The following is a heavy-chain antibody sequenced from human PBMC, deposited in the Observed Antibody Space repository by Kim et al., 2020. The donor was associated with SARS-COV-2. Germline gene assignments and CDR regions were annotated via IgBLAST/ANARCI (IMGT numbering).Heavy chain of an antibody. CDR3: ARAGAAAGQIDY. Sequence: SETLSLTCTVSGGSISSYYWSWIRQPPGKGLEWIGYIYYSGSTNYNPSLKSRVTISVDTSKNQFSLKLSSVTAADTAVYYCARAGAAAGQIDYWGQGTLVTVYS. J-gene: IGHJ4*02. CDR2: IYYSGST. V-gene: IGHV4-59*01. CDR1: GGSISSYY. D-gene: IGHD6-13*01.